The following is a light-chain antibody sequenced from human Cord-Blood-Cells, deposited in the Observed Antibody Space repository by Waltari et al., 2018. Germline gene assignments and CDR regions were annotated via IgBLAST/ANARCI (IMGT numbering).Light chain of an antibody. CDR3: CSYAGISTVV. V-gene: IGLV2-23*01. J-gene: IGLJ2*01. CDR2: EGS. CDR1: SSDGGSYNL. Sequence: QSALTPPASVSGSPGQSITISCTGTSSDGGSYNLVSWYQQHPGKAPKLMIYEGSKRPSGVSNRFSGSKSGNTASLTISGLQAEDEADYYCCSYAGISTVVFGGGTKLTVL.